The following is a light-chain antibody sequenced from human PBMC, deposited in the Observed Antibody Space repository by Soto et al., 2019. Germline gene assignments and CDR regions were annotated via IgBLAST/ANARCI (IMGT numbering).Light chain of an antibody. Sequence: EIVLTQSPGTLSLSPGERATLSCRASQSVSSNYLAWYQQKPGQAPRLLIYGASSRATGIPARFSGSGSGTDFTLTITRLEPEAFAVYYCQQYATSPKLTFGGGTKVEIK. CDR3: QQYATSPKLT. J-gene: IGKJ4*01. CDR1: QSVSSNY. V-gene: IGKV3-20*01. CDR2: GAS.